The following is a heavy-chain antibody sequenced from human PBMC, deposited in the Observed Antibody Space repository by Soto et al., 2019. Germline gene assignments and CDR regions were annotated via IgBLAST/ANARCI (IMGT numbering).Heavy chain of an antibody. D-gene: IGHD2-2*01. CDR3: ARMGAGYCVSISCYPSPTMGYGMDV. CDR1: GFTFNTYT. J-gene: IGHJ6*02. V-gene: IGHV3-21*01. CDR2: ISDSSTYI. Sequence: GGSLRLSCAASGFTFNTYTMNWVRQAPGKGLEWVSSISDSSTYIYYADSLKGRFTISRDNAKNSLYLRMNSLRAEDTAVYYCARMGAGYCVSISCYPSPTMGYGMDVWGQGTTVTVSS.